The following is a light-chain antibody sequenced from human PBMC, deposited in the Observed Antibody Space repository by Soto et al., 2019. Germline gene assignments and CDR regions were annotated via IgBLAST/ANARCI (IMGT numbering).Light chain of an antibody. Sequence: QSVLTQPASVSGSPGQSITISCTGTSSDVGGYNYVSWYQQHPGKAPKLMIYEVNNRPSGVSNRFSGSKSGHTASLTISGLKAEDEADYYCSSYISSSTPFVFGTGTKVTVL. CDR2: EVN. J-gene: IGLJ1*01. V-gene: IGLV2-14*01. CDR1: SSDVGGYNY. CDR3: SSYISSSTPFV.